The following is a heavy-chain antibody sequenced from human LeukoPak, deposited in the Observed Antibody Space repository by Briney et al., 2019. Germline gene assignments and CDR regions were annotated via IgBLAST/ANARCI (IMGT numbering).Heavy chain of an antibody. J-gene: IGHJ4*02. CDR3: AREYILTAYYGDY. D-gene: IGHD3-9*01. V-gene: IGHV1-2*02. CDR1: GYSFTGYY. CDR2: INPKSGGA. Sequence: ASVKVSCKASGYSFTGYYMHWVRQAPGQGLEWMGWINPKSGGANYAQKFQGRVTMTWDTSISTAYMELSRLRSDGTAVYYCAREYILTAYYGDYWGQGTLVTVSS.